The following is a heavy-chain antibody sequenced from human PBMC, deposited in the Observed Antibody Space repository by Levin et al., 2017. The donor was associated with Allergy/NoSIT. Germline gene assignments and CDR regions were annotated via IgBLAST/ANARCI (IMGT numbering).Heavy chain of an antibody. CDR1: GYTFTKFP. J-gene: IGHJ4*02. Sequence: ASVKVSCKVSGYTFTKFPMHWVRQSPGKGLEWMGGFDPEDGDTTFAQKFQGRVNMTEGTSTDTTYMELSSLRSDDTAVYYCAISRDIWGAHFDSWGQGTLVTVSS. V-gene: IGHV1-24*01. D-gene: IGHD3-16*01. CDR2: FDPEDGDT. CDR3: AISRDIWGAHFDS.